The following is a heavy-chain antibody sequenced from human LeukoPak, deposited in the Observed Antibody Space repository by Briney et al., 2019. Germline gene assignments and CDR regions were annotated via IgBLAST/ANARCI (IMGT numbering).Heavy chain of an antibody. Sequence: ASVKVSCKASGYTFTGYYMHWVRQAPGQGLEWMGWINPNSGGTNYAQKFQGRVTMTRDTSISTAYMELSRLRSDDTAVYYCARDFSRSGSYYNFDYWGQGTLVTVSS. CDR1: GYTFTGYY. CDR2: INPNSGGT. V-gene: IGHV1-2*02. CDR3: ARDFSRSGSYYNFDY. D-gene: IGHD3-10*01. J-gene: IGHJ4*02.